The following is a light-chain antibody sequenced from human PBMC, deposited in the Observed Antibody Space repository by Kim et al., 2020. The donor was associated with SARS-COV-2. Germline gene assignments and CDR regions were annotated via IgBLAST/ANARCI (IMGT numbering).Light chain of an antibody. Sequence: LSPGERATLSCRASQRVNTRSLGWYQQKPGQPPRVLIYGASSRATGIPDRFSGSGSGTDFTLTISRLEPEDFAVYYCQQYGDSSYTFGQGTKLEI. CDR2: GAS. V-gene: IGKV3-20*01. J-gene: IGKJ2*01. CDR3: QQYGDSSYT. CDR1: QRVNTRS.